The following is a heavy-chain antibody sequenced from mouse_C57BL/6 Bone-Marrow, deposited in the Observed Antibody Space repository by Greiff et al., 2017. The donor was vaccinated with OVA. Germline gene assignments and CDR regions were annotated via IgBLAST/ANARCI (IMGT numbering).Heavy chain of an antibody. CDR2: IDPSDSYT. CDR1: GYTFTSYW. J-gene: IGHJ2*01. Sequence: QVQLQQPGAELVMPGASVKLSCKASGYTFTSYWMHWVKQRPGQGLEWIGEIDPSDSYTNYNQKFKGKSTLTVDKSSSTAYMQLSSLTSEGSAVYYCARSTVVATDYFDYWGQGTTLTVSS. V-gene: IGHV1-69*01. CDR3: ARSTVVATDYFDY. D-gene: IGHD1-1*01.